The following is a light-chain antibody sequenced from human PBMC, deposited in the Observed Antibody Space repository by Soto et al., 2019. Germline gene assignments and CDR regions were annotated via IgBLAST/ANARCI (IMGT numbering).Light chain of an antibody. CDR3: SSYKSSTTWV. CDR1: SNDIGRYKF. J-gene: IGLJ3*02. V-gene: IGLV2-14*01. Sequence: QSVLTQPASVSGSPGQSITISCTGTSNDIGRYKFVSWYQQYPDKAPKLMIYEVSNRPPGVSDRFSGSKSGKTASLTISGLQAEDEADYYCSSYKSSTTWVSGGGTKVTVL. CDR2: EVS.